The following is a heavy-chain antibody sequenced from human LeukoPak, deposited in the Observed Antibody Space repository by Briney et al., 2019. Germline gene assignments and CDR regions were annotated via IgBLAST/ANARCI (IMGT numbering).Heavy chain of an antibody. CDR2: IWYDGSNK. CDR1: GFTFSSYG. J-gene: IGHJ6*03. Sequence: GGSLRLSCAASGFTFSSYGMHWVRQAPGKGLEWVAVIWYDGSNKYYADSVKGRFTISRDNSKNTLYLQMNSLRAEDTAVYYCAKIGGAYCSSTSCPYYYMDVWGKGTTVTVSS. CDR3: AKIGGAYCSSTSCPYYYMDV. D-gene: IGHD2-2*01. V-gene: IGHV3-33*06.